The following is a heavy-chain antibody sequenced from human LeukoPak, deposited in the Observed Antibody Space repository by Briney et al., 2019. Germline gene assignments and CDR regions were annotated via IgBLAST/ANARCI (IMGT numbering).Heavy chain of an antibody. V-gene: IGHV4-34*01. CDR2: INHSGST. D-gene: IGHD4-17*01. CDR3: ARGTGDYARYYFDD. J-gene: IGHJ4*02. Sequence: SETPALTCAVYGGSFSGFYWSWIRQPPMKGLEWIGEINHSGSTNYNTSLKSRVTISVDTSKKQFSLKLTSVTAADTAVYYCARGTGDYARYYFDDWGQGTLVTVSS. CDR1: GGSFSGFY.